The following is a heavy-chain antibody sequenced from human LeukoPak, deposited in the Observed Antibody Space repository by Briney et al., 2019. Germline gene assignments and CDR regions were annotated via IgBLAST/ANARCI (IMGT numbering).Heavy chain of an antibody. CDR3: ARDQGMARYGMDV. Sequence: SETLSLTCTVSGGSFSSYYWSWIRQPPGKGLEWIGDIYYSGSTNYNPSLKSRVTISVDKSKNQFSLKLSSVTDADTDVYSCARDQGMARYGMDVWRQGTTVTVSS. V-gene: IGHV4-59*01. CDR1: GGSFSSYY. CDR2: IYYSGST. J-gene: IGHJ6*02. D-gene: IGHD5-24*01.